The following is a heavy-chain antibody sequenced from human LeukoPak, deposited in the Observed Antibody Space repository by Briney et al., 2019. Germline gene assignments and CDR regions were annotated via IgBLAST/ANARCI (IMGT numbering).Heavy chain of an antibody. CDR3: ASTSEDYCLGPPYY. CDR2: IKQGGSEK. CDR1: GFTFSSYW. Sequence: PGGSLRLSCAASGFTFSSYWMSWVRQAPGKGLEWVANIKQGGSEKYYVDSVKGRFTISRDNAKNSLYLQMNSLRAEDTAVYYCASTSEDYCLGPPYYWGQGTLVTVSS. V-gene: IGHV3-7*01. J-gene: IGHJ4*02. D-gene: IGHD3-10*01.